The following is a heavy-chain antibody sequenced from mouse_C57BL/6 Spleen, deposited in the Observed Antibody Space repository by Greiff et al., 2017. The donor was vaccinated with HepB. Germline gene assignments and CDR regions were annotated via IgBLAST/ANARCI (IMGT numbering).Heavy chain of an antibody. J-gene: IGHJ1*03. D-gene: IGHD2-1*01. CDR3: ATPDYGNYGYFDV. Sequence: EVQGVESGGGLVKPGGSLKLSCAASGFTFSDYGMHWVRQAPEKGLEWVAYISSGSSTIYYADTVKGRFTISRDNAKNTLFLQMTSLRSEDTAMYYCATPDYGNYGYFDVWGTGTTVTVSS. V-gene: IGHV5-17*01. CDR2: ISSGSSTI. CDR1: GFTFSDYG.